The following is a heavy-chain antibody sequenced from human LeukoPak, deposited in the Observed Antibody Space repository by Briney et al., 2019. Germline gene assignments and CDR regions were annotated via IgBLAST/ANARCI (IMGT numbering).Heavy chain of an antibody. CDR2: IIPILGIA. D-gene: IGHD2-2*01. CDR1: GGTFSSYA. CDR3: ARVKGRAVVLAAYRHYGVDV. V-gene: IGHV1-69*04. Sequence: GSSVKVSCKASGGTFSSYAISWVRQAPGQGLEWMGRIIPILGIANYAQKFQGRVTITADKSTSTAYMELSSLRSEDTAVYYCARVKGRAVVLAAYRHYGVDVWGQGTTVTVSS. J-gene: IGHJ6*02.